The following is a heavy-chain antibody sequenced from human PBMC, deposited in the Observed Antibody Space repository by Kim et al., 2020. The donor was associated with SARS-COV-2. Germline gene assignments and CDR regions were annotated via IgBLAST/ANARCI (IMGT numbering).Heavy chain of an antibody. CDR1: GFTVSSNY. CDR3: ARDSSYSSSSGMDV. V-gene: IGHV3-53*01. Sequence: GGSLRLSCAASGFTVSSNYMSWVRQAPGKGLEWVSVIYSGGSTYYADSVKGRFTISRDNSKNTLYLQMNSLRAEDTAVYYCARDSSYSSSSGMDVWGQGTTVTVSS. D-gene: IGHD6-6*01. J-gene: IGHJ6*02. CDR2: IYSGGST.